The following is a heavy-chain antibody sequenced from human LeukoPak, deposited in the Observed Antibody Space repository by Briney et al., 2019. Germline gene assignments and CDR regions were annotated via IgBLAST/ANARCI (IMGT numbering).Heavy chain of an antibody. CDR3: ARTEAYYYGMDV. CDR1: GGSISSYY. Sequence: PSETLSLTCTVSGGSISSYYWSWIRQPPGKGLEWIGYIYYSGSTNYNPSLKSRVTISVDTSKNQFSLKLSSVTAADTAVYYCARTEAYYYGMDVWGQGTTVTVSS. V-gene: IGHV4-59*01. CDR2: IYYSGST. J-gene: IGHJ6*02.